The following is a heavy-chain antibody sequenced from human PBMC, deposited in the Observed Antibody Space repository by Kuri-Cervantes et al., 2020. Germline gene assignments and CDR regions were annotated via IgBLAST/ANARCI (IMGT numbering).Heavy chain of an antibody. D-gene: IGHD6-13*01. V-gene: IGHV3-23*01. J-gene: IGHJ6*03. CDR1: GFTFSSYE. Sequence: GGSLRLSCAASGFTFSSYEMNWVRQAPGKGLEWVSAISGSGGSTYYADSVKGRFTISRDNSKNTLYLQMNSLRAEDTAVYYCAKVAAAGNYYYYYMDVWGKGTTVTVSS. CDR2: ISGSGGST. CDR3: AKVAAAGNYYYYYMDV.